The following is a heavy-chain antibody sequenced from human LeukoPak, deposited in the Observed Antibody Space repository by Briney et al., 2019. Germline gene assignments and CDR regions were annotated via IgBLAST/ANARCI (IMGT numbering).Heavy chain of an antibody. Sequence: ASVKVSCKASGYTFTSYDTNWVLQATGQGLEWMGWMNPNSGNTGYAQKFQGRVTITRNTSISTAYMELSSLRSEDTAVYYCARGHVVVVAAPYYYYYMDVWGKGTTVTVSS. CDR2: MNPNSGNT. J-gene: IGHJ6*03. CDR3: ARGHVVVVAAPYYYYYMDV. CDR1: GYTFTSYD. D-gene: IGHD2-15*01. V-gene: IGHV1-8*03.